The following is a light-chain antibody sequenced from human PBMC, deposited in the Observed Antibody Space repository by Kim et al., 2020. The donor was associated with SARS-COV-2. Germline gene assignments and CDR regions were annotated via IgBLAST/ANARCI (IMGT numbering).Light chain of an antibody. V-gene: IGKV1-39*01. Sequence: DIQMTQSPSSLSASVGDRVTITCRASQGIKTYLNWYQQKPGKPPKFLFYDASTLQSGVPSRFSGGGSGTDFTLTIRGLQPEDFATYYCQQTYNTPVTFGQGTKVDIK. CDR3: QQTYNTPVT. J-gene: IGKJ1*01. CDR1: QGIKTY. CDR2: DAS.